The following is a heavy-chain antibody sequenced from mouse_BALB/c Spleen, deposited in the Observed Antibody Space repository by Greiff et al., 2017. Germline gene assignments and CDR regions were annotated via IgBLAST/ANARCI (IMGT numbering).Heavy chain of an antibody. CDR2: IDPETGGT. D-gene: IGHD3-1*01. V-gene: IGHV1-15*01. CDR3: ARSGLL. J-gene: IGHJ3*01. CDR1: GYTFTDYE. Sequence: VQLQESGAELVRPGASVTLSCKASGYTFTDYEMHWVKQTPVHGLEWIGAIDPETGGTAYNQKFKGKATLTADKSSSTAYMELRSLTSEDSAVYYCARSGLLWGQGTLVTVSA.